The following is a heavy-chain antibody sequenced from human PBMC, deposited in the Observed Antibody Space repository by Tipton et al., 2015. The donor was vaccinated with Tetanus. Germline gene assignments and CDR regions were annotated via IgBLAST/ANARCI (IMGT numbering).Heavy chain of an antibody. CDR2: IFPQFGTS. Sequence: QSGAEVKKPGSSVRASCKTSGGTFNTYAISWVRQAPGQGLEWMGGIFPQFGTSSYAPKFQDRVTMTADTSTGTVYMDLRSLRSDDPAVYYCARAGPQATFGVKYGMDVWGQGTTVTVSS. CDR1: GGTFNTYA. V-gene: IGHV1-69*06. CDR3: ARAGPQATFGVKYGMDV. D-gene: IGHD3-3*01. J-gene: IGHJ6*02.